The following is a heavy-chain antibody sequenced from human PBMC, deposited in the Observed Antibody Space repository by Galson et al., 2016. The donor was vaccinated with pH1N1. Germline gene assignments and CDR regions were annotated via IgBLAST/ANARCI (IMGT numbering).Heavy chain of an antibody. J-gene: IGHJ5*02. D-gene: IGHD4-17*01. CDR1: GGSISSSSYW. V-gene: IGHV4-39*01. CDR2: IFYSGTT. Sequence: LSLTCTVSGGSISSSSYWWGWIRQSPGKGLEWIGLIFYSGTTDYNPSLESRVTISVDTSKNQFSLKLSSVTAADTAVYYCAKAPYGDYVKWFDPWGQGTLVTVSS. CDR3: AKAPYGDYVKWFDP.